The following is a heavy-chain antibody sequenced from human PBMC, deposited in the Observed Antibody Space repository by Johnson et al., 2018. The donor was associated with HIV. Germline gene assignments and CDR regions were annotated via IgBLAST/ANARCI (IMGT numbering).Heavy chain of an antibody. CDR1: GFTFDDYA. Sequence: VPLVESRGGLVQPGPSLRLSCSASGFTFDDYAMHWVRQAPGKGLEWVSGISWSSGSIGYADSVKGRFTISRDNAKNSLYLQMNSLRPEDTALYYCAQGGGYGEDDVFDIWGQGTMVTVSS. CDR2: ISWSSGSI. D-gene: IGHD3-22*01. V-gene: IGHV3-9*01. CDR3: AQGGGYGEDDVFDI. J-gene: IGHJ3*02.